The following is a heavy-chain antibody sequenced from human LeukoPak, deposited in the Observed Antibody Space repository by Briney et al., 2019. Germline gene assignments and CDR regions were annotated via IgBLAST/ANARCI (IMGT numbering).Heavy chain of an antibody. CDR2: IYSGGST. CDR3: AREDYVWGSYRSSGSD. J-gene: IGHJ4*02. CDR1: GFTVSSHY. D-gene: IGHD3-16*02. V-gene: IGHV3-66*01. Sequence: GGSLRLSCAASGFTVSSHYMSWVRQAPGKGLEWVSVIYSGGSTYYADSVKGRFTISRDNSKNTLYLQMNSLRAEDTAVYYCAREDYVWGSYRSSGSDWGQGTLVTVSS.